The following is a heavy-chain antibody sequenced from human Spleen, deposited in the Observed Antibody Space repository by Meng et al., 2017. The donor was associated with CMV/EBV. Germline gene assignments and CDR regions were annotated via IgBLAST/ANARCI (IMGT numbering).Heavy chain of an antibody. Sequence: SSKGSRVSDSNNHNALMRKAPGKGLEWSGRIIHLFGMVAYATKFQGRVTISADTSGATVFLEVTRLTSEDTAVYYCARERDWFETWGQGPLVTVSS. CDR1: RVSDSNNH. CDR3: ARERDWFET. V-gene: IGHV1-69*04. CDR2: IIHLFGMV. J-gene: IGHJ5*02.